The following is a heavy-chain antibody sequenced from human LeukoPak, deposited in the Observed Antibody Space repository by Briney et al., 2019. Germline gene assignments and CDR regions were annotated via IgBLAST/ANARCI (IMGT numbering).Heavy chain of an antibody. CDR2: INHSGST. CDR1: GVSISSSNSY. D-gene: IGHD4-17*01. Sequence: SETLSLTCTVSGVSISSSNSYWGWIRQPPGKGLEWIGEINHSGSTNYNPSLKSRVTILVDTSKNQFSLKLNSVTAADTAVYYCASPIYGDYTENGFDIWGQGTMVTVSS. CDR3: ASPIYGDYTENGFDI. J-gene: IGHJ3*02. V-gene: IGHV4-39*07.